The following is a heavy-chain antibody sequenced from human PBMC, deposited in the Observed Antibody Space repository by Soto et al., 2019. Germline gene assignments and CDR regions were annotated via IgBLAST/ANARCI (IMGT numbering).Heavy chain of an antibody. J-gene: IGHJ4*02. CDR3: ARRDGSGASCYFDD. CDR1: TFTCSSNR. CDR2: IKQEGSEK. D-gene: IGHD2-15*01. Sequence: EVQLVESGGGLVQPGGSLRLSCVDSTFTCSSNRMSWVRQAPGKGLEWVANIKQEGSEKYYVDSVKGRFTLSRDNAKNSLFLQVNSLRAEDTALYCCARRDGSGASCYFDDWGQGALVTVSS. V-gene: IGHV3-7*01.